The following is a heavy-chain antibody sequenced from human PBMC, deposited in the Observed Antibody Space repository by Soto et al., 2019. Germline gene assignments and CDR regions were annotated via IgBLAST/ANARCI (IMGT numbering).Heavy chain of an antibody. V-gene: IGHV1-69*04. CDR2: IIPILGIA. CDR3: ARDQVANAFDI. J-gene: IGHJ3*02. CDR1: GGSFSSYT. Sequence: SVKGSWKASGGSFSSYTISWVRQAPGQGLEWMGRIIPILGIANYAQKFQGRVTITADKSTSTAYMELSSLRSEDTAVYYCARDQVANAFDIWGQGTMVTVS.